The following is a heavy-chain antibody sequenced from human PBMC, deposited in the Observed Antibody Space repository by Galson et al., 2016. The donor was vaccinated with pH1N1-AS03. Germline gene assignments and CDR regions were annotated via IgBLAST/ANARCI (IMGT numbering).Heavy chain of an antibody. Sequence: SLRLSCAASGFSLTDYYINWIRQAPGKGLEWVAHISSGGEAIFYADSVKGRFTTSRDNAKSSVYLQIHSLRADDTAVHYCATTDGYNSYFDYWGQGTLVTVSP. D-gene: IGHD5-24*01. CDR1: GFSLTDYY. CDR2: ISSGGEAI. V-gene: IGHV3-11*01. J-gene: IGHJ4*02. CDR3: ATTDGYNSYFDY.